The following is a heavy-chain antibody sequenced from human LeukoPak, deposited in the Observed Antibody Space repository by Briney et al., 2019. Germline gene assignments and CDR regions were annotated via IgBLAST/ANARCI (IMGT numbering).Heavy chain of an antibody. CDR1: GYTFTGYY. J-gene: IGHJ5*02. Sequence: ASVKVSCQASGYTFTGYYMHWVRQAPGQGLEWMGWINPNSGGTNYAQKFQGRVTMTRDTSISTAYMELSRLRSDDTAVYYCARTTVSDNWFDPWGQGTLVTVSS. CDR3: ARTTVSDNWFDP. D-gene: IGHD4-17*01. CDR2: INPNSGGT. V-gene: IGHV1-2*02.